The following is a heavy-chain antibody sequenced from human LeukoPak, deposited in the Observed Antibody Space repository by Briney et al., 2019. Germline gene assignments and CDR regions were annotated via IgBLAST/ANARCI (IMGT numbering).Heavy chain of an antibody. CDR2: IYYSGST. D-gene: IGHD7-27*01. V-gene: IGHV4-39*07. Sequence: SETLSLTCTVSGGSISSSSYYWGWIRQPPGKGLEWIGSIYYSGSTYYNPSLKSRVTISVDTSKNQFSLKLSSVTAADTAVYYCARDAWGRNAFDIWGQGTMVTVSS. CDR1: GGSISSSSYY. CDR3: ARDAWGRNAFDI. J-gene: IGHJ3*02.